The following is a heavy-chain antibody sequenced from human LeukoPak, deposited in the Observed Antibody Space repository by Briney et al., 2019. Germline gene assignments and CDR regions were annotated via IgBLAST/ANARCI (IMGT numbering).Heavy chain of an antibody. J-gene: IGHJ4*02. V-gene: IGHV1-2*02. CDR3: ARGSDTAMVTG. CDR1: GYTFIGYY. CDR2: INPNSGGT. D-gene: IGHD5-18*01. Sequence: ASVKVSCKASGYTFIGYYIHWVRQAPGQGLEWMGWINPNSGGTNYAQKFQGRVTMTRDMSTSTVYMELSSLRSEDTAVYYCARGSDTAMVTGWGQGTLVTVSS.